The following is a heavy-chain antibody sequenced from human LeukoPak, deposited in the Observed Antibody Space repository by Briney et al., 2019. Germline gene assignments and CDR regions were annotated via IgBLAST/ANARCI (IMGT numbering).Heavy chain of an antibody. CDR2: ISADNGNT. Sequence: ASVKVSCKASGYTFTSYGISWVRQAPGQGLEWMGWISADNGNTNTAQKVQGRVTMTTDTSTSTAYMEVRSLRSDDTAVYYCARGRAVAGTFDYWGQGTLVTVSS. J-gene: IGHJ4*02. D-gene: IGHD6-19*01. CDR1: GYTFTSYG. CDR3: ARGRAVAGTFDY. V-gene: IGHV1-18*01.